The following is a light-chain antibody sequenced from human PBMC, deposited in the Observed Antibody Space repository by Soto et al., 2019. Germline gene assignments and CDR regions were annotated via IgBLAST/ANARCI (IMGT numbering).Light chain of an antibody. J-gene: IGKJ1*01. CDR2: WAS. Sequence: DILMTQSLDSLAVSLGERATINCKSSQSVLYSSNNKNYLAWYQQKPGQPPKLLIYWASTRESGVPDRFSGSGSGTDFTLTISSLQAEDVAVYYCQQYYSTPLTFGQGTKVDIK. V-gene: IGKV4-1*01. CDR1: QSVLYSSNNKNY. CDR3: QQYYSTPLT.